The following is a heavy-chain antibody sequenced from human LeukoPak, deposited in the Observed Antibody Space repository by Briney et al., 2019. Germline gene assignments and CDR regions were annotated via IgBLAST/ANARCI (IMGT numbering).Heavy chain of an antibody. J-gene: IGHJ4*02. CDR3: ARAAGCYSYRSFDY. CDR1: GFTFSSYS. CDR2: ISSSSSNI. Sequence: GGSLRLSCAASGFTFSSYSMSWVRQAPGKGLEWVSYISSSSSNIYYADSVKGRFTISRDNAKNSLYLQMNSLRAEDTAVYYCARAAGCYSYRSFDYWGQGALVTVSS. D-gene: IGHD3-10*01. V-gene: IGHV3-48*01.